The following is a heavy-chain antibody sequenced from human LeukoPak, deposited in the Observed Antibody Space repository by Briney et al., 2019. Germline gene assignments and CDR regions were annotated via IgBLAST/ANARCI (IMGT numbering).Heavy chain of an antibody. V-gene: IGHV3-21*01. CDR1: GFSFSGYS. J-gene: IGHJ6*02. CDR3: ARNMPYYGMDV. CDR2: ISSSSSYI. D-gene: IGHD2-2*01. Sequence: GGSLRLSCAASGFSFSGYSMSWVRQAPGKGLEWVSSISSSSSYIDYAVSVRGTFTSAKDNAKNSLYLQMNSLRAEDTAVYYCARNMPYYGMDVWGQGTTVTVSS.